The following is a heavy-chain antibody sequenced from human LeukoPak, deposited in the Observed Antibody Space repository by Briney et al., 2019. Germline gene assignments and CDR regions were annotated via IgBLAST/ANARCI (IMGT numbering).Heavy chain of an antibody. Sequence: GGSLRLSCAASGFTFSSYDFHWVRQPTGKGLEWVSAIGTAGDTYYPGSVKGRFTMSRENAENSLYLQMNSLRAGDTAVYYCARLREAAFDIWGQGKMVTVSS. V-gene: IGHV3-13*04. CDR1: GFTFSSYD. D-gene: IGHD1-26*01. CDR3: ARLREAAFDI. J-gene: IGHJ3*02. CDR2: IGTAGDT.